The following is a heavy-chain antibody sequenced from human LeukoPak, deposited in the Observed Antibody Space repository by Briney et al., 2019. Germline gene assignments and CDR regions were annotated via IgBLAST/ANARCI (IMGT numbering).Heavy chain of an antibody. CDR3: ARDGAFRIYDY. Sequence: PGGSLRLSCAASGFTFGSYSMNWVRQAPGKGLEWVSYISSSSSTIYYADSVKGRFTISRDNARNSLYLQMSSLRADDTAVYYCARDGAFRIYDYWGQGTLVTVSS. CDR1: GFTFGSYS. D-gene: IGHD3-3*02. J-gene: IGHJ4*02. V-gene: IGHV3-48*04. CDR2: ISSSSSTI.